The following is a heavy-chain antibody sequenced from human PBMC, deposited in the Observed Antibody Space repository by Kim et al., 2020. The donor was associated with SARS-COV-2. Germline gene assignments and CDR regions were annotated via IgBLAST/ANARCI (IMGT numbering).Heavy chain of an antibody. Sequence: GGSLRLSCAASGFTFNSFGMNWVRQGPGMGLQWVSSITTNSDYIYYSDSMKGRFSISRDNTRNSLYLQMNDLQVEDTAIYYCTREIVEDCSGGSCYSWDYWSRGSLVTVSS. V-gene: IGHV3-21*06. D-gene: IGHD2-15*01. CDR1: GFTFNSFG. CDR3: TREIVEDCSGGSCYSWDY. J-gene: IGHJ4*02. CDR2: ITTNSDYI.